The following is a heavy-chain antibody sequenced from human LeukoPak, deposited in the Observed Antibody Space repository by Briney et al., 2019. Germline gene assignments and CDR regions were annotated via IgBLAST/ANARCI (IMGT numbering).Heavy chain of an antibody. Sequence: PGGSLRLSCAASGFTFSTYWMSWVRQAPGKGLEWVANINQDGSEKYYVDSVKGRFTISRGNAKNSLYLQMDSLRAEDTAVYYCARAWGMVTTAEEPFDPWGQGTLVTVSS. J-gene: IGHJ5*02. D-gene: IGHD4-17*01. CDR1: GFTFSTYW. CDR3: ARAWGMVTTAEEPFDP. V-gene: IGHV3-7*01. CDR2: INQDGSEK.